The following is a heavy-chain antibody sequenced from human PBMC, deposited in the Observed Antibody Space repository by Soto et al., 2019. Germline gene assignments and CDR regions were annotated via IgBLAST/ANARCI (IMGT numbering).Heavy chain of an antibody. J-gene: IGHJ6*02. V-gene: IGHV3-73*01. CDR3: ASRCEVDYNRDV. CDR2: IRTKANSYAT. Sequence: EVQLVESGGGLVQPGGSLKLSCAASGFTFSGSAIYWVRQASGKGLEWVGRIRTKANSYATEYAASLKGRFTISRDDSRNTAYLQMSSLKTEDTAVYFCASRCEVDYNRDVWGPGTTVTVSS. CDR1: GFTFSGSA. D-gene: IGHD3-16*01.